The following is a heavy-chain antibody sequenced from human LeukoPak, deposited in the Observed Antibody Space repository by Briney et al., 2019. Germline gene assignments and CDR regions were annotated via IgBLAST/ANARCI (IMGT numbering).Heavy chain of an antibody. J-gene: IGHJ6*03. CDR1: GYTFTGYY. CDR3: ARDRDYGDYRPPPYYYYMDV. D-gene: IGHD4-17*01. CDR2: INPNSGGT. Sequence: RASVKVSCKASGYTFTGYYMHWVRQAPGQGLEWMGWINPNSGGTNYAQKFQGRVTMTRDTSISTVFMELRRLRSDDTAVYYCARDRDYGDYRPPPYYYYMDVWGKGTTVTVSS. V-gene: IGHV1-2*02.